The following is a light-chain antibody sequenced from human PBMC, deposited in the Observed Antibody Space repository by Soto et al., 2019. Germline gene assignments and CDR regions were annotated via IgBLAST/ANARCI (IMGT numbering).Light chain of an antibody. Sequence: DIQMTQSPSTLSASVGDRVTITCRASQSISSWLAWYQQKPGKAPKLLIYKASSLESGVPSRFSGGGSGTEFTLTISSLQPDDFATYFCQQYSGYPFTFGPGTKVDIK. CDR2: KAS. CDR3: QQYSGYPFT. CDR1: QSISSW. J-gene: IGKJ3*01. V-gene: IGKV1-5*03.